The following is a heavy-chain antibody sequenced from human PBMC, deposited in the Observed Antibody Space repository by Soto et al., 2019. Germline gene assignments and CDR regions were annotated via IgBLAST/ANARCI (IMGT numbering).Heavy chain of an antibody. J-gene: IGHJ6*02. CDR1: GFTFSSYS. V-gene: IGHV3-48*02. CDR2: ISSSSSTI. Sequence: EVQLVESGGGLVQPGGSLRLSCAASGFTFSSYSMNWVRQAPGKGLEWVSYISSSSSTIYYADSVKGRFTISRDNAKNSLYLQMNSLRDEDTAVYYCASSLTYSGWQTAYYYYGMDVWGQGTTVTVSS. CDR3: ASSLTYSGWQTAYYYYGMDV. D-gene: IGHD6-19*01.